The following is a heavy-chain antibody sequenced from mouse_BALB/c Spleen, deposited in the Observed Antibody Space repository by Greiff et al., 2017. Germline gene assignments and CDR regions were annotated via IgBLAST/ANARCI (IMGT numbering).Heavy chain of an antibody. CDR3: ARSTMISVYYAMDY. CDR1: GYTFTSYT. Sequence: VQLVESGAELARPGASVKMSCKASGYTFTSYTMHWVKQRPGQGLEWIGYINPSSGYTNYNQKFKDKATLTADKSSSTAYMQLSSLTSEDSAVYYCARSTMISVYYAMDYWGQGTSVTVSS. CDR2: INPSSGYT. J-gene: IGHJ4*01. V-gene: IGHV1-4*01. D-gene: IGHD2-4*01.